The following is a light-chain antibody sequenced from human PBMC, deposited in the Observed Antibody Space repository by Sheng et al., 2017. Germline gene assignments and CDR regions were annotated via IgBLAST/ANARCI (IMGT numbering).Light chain of an antibody. CDR2: VNSDGSH. V-gene: IGLV4-69*01. Sequence: QPVLTQSPSASASLGASVKLTCTLSSGHSTYAIAWQQQQAQKGPRYLMKVNSDGSHTKGDGIPDRFSGSSSGAERYLTISSLQSEDEADYYCQTWGTGIQVFGGGTKLTVL. J-gene: IGLJ3*02. CDR3: QTWGTGIQV. CDR1: SGHSTYA.